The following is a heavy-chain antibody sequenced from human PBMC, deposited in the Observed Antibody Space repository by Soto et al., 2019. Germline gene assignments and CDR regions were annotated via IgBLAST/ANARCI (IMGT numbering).Heavy chain of an antibody. J-gene: IGHJ5*02. CDR3: ATGLRYFAWHIWFDP. V-gene: IGHV4-61*01. CDR1: GGSVSSGSYY. D-gene: IGHD3-9*01. CDR2: IYYSGST. Sequence: SETLSLTCTVSGGSVSSGSYYWSWIRQPPGKGLECIGYIYYSGSTNYNPSLKSRVTISVDTAYMELSSLRSEDTAVYYCATGLRYFAWHIWFDPWGQGTLVTVSS.